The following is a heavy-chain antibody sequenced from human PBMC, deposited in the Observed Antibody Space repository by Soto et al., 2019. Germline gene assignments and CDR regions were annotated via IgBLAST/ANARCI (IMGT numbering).Heavy chain of an antibody. J-gene: IGHJ4*02. Sequence: QVQLVESGGGVVQPGRSLRLSCAASGFTYSTYTMHWVRQAPGKGLEWVAVISYDGNNKFYADSVKGRSTISRDSTKQTLHLQMISLTPDDTAMYYCARDGVGSTQYTWNYGTYLDYWGQGALGTVS. V-gene: IGHV3-30-3*01. CDR3: ARDGVGSTQYTWNYGTYLDY. D-gene: IGHD1-7*01. CDR2: ISYDGNNK. CDR1: GFTYSTYT.